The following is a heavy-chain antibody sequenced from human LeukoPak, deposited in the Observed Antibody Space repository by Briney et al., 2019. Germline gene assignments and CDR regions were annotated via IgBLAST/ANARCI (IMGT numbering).Heavy chain of an antibody. J-gene: IGHJ4*02. D-gene: IGHD4-11*01. V-gene: IGHV3-30*18. Sequence: GGSLRLSCAASEFTFSSYGMHWVHQAPGKGLEGVAVISYDGSNKYYADSVKGRFTISRDNSKNTLYLQMNSLRTEDTALYYCAKDTEATVTTWGYFDYWGQGTLVTVSS. CDR2: ISYDGSNK. CDR3: AKDTEATVTTWGYFDY. CDR1: EFTFSSYG.